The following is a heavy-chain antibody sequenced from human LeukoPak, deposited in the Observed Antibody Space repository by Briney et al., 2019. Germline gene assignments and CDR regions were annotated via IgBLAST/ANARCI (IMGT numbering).Heavy chain of an antibody. CDR3: ARDQDCSSTSCPPVVYYYYGMDV. J-gene: IGHJ6*02. D-gene: IGHD2-2*01. Sequence: ASVKVSRKSSVYTFTGYYMHSVRQAPGQGREWMGCLIPNSGCTNSAQKFQGRVNMTSDTSISTSYMELSRLRSDDTAVYYCARDQDCSSTSCPPVVYYYYGMDVWGQGTTVTVSS. V-gene: IGHV1-2*02. CDR1: VYTFTGYY. CDR2: LIPNSGCT.